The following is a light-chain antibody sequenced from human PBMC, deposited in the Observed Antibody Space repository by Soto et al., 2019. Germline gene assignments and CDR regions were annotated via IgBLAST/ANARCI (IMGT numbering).Light chain of an antibody. Sequence: QSVLTQPPSVSGAPGQRCTISCTGSSSNIGAGYDVHWYQQLPGTAPKLLIYGNSNRPSGVPDRFSGSKSGTSASLATTGLQAEDEADYYCQSYDSSLNGVVFGGRTKVTVL. J-gene: IGLJ2*01. CDR3: QSYDSSLNGVV. V-gene: IGLV1-40*01. CDR2: GNS. CDR1: SSNIGAGYD.